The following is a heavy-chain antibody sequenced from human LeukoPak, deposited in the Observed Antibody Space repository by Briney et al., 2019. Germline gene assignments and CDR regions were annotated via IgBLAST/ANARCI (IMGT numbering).Heavy chain of an antibody. D-gene: IGHD5-12*01. J-gene: IGHJ4*02. CDR1: GYTFTAYY. V-gene: IGHV1-2*02. CDR3: TRDQGYSGHETFDF. CDR2: INPNSGAT. Sequence: GASVKVSCKASGYTFTAYYVYWVRQAPGQGLECMGWINPNSGATNYVQKFQGRVTMTRDTSISTAYMELSRLTSDDTAIYYCTRDQGYSGHETFDFWGQGTLVTVSS.